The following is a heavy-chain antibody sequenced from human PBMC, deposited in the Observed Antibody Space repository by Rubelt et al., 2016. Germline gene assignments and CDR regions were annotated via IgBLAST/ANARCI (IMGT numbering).Heavy chain of an antibody. CDR3: VRDPDWYGSRRQGSFDV. J-gene: IGHJ4*02. Sequence: VQLVESGGGLAQPGGSLRLSCAVSGFTLSSHSMNWVRQAPGKGLEWIGEIHHRGTANYNPSLKSRVAISVDRSKTQFSLTLKSVTAADTAMYSCVRDPDWYGSRRQGSFDVWGQGVLVTVSS. CDR1: GFTLSSHS. V-gene: IGHV4-4*01. CDR2: IHHRGTA. D-gene: IGHD3-10*01.